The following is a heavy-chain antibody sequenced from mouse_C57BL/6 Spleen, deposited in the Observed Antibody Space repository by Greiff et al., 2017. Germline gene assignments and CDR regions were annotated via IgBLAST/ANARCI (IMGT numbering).Heavy chain of an antibody. CDR1: GYTFTSYW. J-gene: IGHJ3*01. D-gene: IGHD1-1*01. V-gene: IGHV1-72*01. CDR2: IDPNSGGT. Sequence: QVHVKQPGAELVKPGASVKLSCKASGYTFTSYWMHWVKQRPGRGLEWIGRIDPNSGGTKYNEKFKSKATLTVDKPSSTAYMQLSSLTSEDSAVYYCASEGNYYGSGAYWGQGTLVTVSA. CDR3: ASEGNYYGSGAY.